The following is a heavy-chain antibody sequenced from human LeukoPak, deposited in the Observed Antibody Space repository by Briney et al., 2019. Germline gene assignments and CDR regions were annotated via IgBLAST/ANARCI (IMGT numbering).Heavy chain of an antibody. Sequence: GGSLRLSCAASGFTFSSYSMNWVRQAPGKGLEWVSSISSSSSYIYYADSVKGRFTISRDNSKNSLYLQMNSLRTEDTALYYCAKDKSPYYDSSGSYFDYWGQGTLVTVSS. CDR3: AKDKSPYYDSSGSYFDY. CDR1: GFTFSSYS. V-gene: IGHV3-21*04. D-gene: IGHD3-22*01. J-gene: IGHJ4*02. CDR2: ISSSSSYI.